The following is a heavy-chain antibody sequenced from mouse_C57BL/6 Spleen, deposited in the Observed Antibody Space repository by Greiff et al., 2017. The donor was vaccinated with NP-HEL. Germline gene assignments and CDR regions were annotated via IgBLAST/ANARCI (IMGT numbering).Heavy chain of an antibody. V-gene: IGHV1-81*01. CDR1: GYTFTSYG. Sequence: QVQLQQSGAELARPGASVKLSCKASGYTFTSYGISWVKQRTGQGLEWIGEIYPRSGNTYYNEKFKGKATLTADKSSSTAYMALRSLTSEDSAVYFCARMGGSSLDFDYWGQGTTLTVSS. J-gene: IGHJ2*01. CDR3: ARMGGSSLDFDY. CDR2: IYPRSGNT. D-gene: IGHD1-1*01.